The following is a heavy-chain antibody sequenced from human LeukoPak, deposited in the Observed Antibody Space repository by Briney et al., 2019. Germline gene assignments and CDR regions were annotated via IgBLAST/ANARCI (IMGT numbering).Heavy chain of an antibody. CDR2: ISGSGGGT. D-gene: IGHD5-12*01. Sequence: GGSLRLSCAVSGISLSNYGMSWVRQAPGKGLEWVAGISGSGGGTNYADSVKGRFTISRDNPKNTLYLQMNRLRAEDTAVYYCARDRGLVATTADYYMDVWGNGTTVTVSS. CDR1: GISLSNYG. CDR3: ARDRGLVATTADYYMDV. V-gene: IGHV3-23*01. J-gene: IGHJ6*03.